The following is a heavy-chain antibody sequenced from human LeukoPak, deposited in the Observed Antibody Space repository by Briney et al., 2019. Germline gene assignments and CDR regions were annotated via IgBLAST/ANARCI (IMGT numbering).Heavy chain of an antibody. D-gene: IGHD3-22*01. J-gene: IGHJ4*02. CDR1: GYTFTGYY. CDR2: INPSGGST. Sequence: EASVKVSCKASGYTFTGYYMHWVRQAPGQGLEWMGIINPSGGSTSYAQKFQGRVTMTRDTSTSTVYMELSSLRSEDTAVYYCARGTYGSSAYYGTLNYWGQGTLVTVSS. CDR3: ARGTYGSSAYYGTLNY. V-gene: IGHV1-46*01.